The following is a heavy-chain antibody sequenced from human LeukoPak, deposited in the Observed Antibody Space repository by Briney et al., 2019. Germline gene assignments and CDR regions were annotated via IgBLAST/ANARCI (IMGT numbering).Heavy chain of an antibody. Sequence: PGGSLRLSCAASGFTFSSYGMHWVSQAPGKGLEWVAIIWYDGSNKYYADSVKGRFTISRDNSKDTLYLQMNSLRAEDTAVYYCARSREHGSGSYDSYYFDYWGQGTLVTVSS. CDR2: IWYDGSNK. CDR1: GFTFSSYG. J-gene: IGHJ4*02. V-gene: IGHV3-33*01. D-gene: IGHD3-10*01. CDR3: ARSREHGSGSYDSYYFDY.